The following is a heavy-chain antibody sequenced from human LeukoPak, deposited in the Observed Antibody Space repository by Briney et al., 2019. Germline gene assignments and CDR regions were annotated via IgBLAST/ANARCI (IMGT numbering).Heavy chain of an antibody. CDR2: ICSSSSYI. V-gene: IGHV3-21*01. CDR1: GFTFSRYS. CDR3: ARDYKQQLVLDY. J-gene: IGHJ4*02. D-gene: IGHD6-13*01. Sequence: GGSVRLSCAASGFTFSRYSMNWVRQAPGKGLEGVSSICSSSSYIYYAGSVKGRFTISRDNAKNSLYLQMNSLRAEDTAVYYCARDYKQQLVLDYWGQGTLVTVSS.